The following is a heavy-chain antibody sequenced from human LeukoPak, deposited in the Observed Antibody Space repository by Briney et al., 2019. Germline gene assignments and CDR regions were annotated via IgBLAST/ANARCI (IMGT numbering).Heavy chain of an antibody. D-gene: IGHD3-3*01. CDR3: ARDELATIFAHMDV. J-gene: IGHJ6*02. V-gene: IGHV1-18*01. CDR2: ISAYNGNT. CDR1: GYTFTSYG. Sequence: GASVKVSCKASGYTFTSYGISWVRQAPGQGLEWMGWISAYNGNTNYAQKLQGRVTMTTDTSTSTAYMEPRSLRSDDTAVYYCARDELATIFAHMDVWGQGTTVTVSS.